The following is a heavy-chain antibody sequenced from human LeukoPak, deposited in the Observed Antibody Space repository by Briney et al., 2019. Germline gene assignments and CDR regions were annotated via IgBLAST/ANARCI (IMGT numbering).Heavy chain of an antibody. CDR1: GGSISSYY. V-gene: IGHV4-59*01. J-gene: IGHJ6*03. CDR3: AREDNWNDYYYYMDV. Sequence: PSETLSLTCTVSGGSISSYYWSWIRQPPGKGLEWIGYIYYSGSTNYNPYLKSRVSISVDTSKNQFSLKLSSVTAADTAVYYCAREDNWNDYYYYMDVWGKGTTVTVSS. CDR2: IYYSGST. D-gene: IGHD1-20*01.